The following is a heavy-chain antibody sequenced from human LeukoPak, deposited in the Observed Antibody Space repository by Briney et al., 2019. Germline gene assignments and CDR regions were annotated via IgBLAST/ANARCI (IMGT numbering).Heavy chain of an antibody. J-gene: IGHJ4*02. Sequence: PGGSLRLSCAASGFTVSSNYMSWVRQAPGKGLEWVSVIYSGGSTYYADSVKGRFTISRDNSKNTLYLQMNSLRAEDTAVYYCAREGGHYYDSSGYYSTYWGQGTLVTVSS. D-gene: IGHD3-22*01. V-gene: IGHV3-53*01. CDR2: IYSGGST. CDR1: GFTVSSNY. CDR3: AREGGHYYDSSGYYSTY.